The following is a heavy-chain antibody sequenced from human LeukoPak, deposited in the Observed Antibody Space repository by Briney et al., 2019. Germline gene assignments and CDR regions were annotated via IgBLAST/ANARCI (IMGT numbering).Heavy chain of an antibody. CDR1: GGSISSSSYY. D-gene: IGHD4-23*01. Sequence: PSETLSLTCTVSGGSISSSSYYWGWIRQPPGKGLEWIGSIYYSGSTYYNPSLKSRVTISVDTSKNQFSLKLSSVTAADTAVYYCARPATVVRNWYFDLWGRGTLVTVSS. CDR2: IYYSGST. V-gene: IGHV4-39*01. J-gene: IGHJ2*01. CDR3: ARPATVVRNWYFDL.